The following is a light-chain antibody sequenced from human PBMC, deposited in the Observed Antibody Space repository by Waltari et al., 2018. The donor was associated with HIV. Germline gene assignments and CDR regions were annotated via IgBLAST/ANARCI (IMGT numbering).Light chain of an antibody. V-gene: IGLV1-47*01. Sequence: QPKMTQAPSASKTPGQRITMSCSGTKSNIGNNFIYWYQQIAGAAPRLVMARNDQRPAGVHDRFSGTKSGTSAFLAITGLRLDDEATYFCASWDDNLGHWIFGGGTKLTVL. CDR2: RND. CDR3: ASWDDNLGHWI. CDR1: KSNIGNNF. J-gene: IGLJ2*01.